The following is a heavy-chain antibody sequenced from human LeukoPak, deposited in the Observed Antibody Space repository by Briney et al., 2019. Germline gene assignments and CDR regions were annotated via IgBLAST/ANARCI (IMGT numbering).Heavy chain of an antibody. J-gene: IGHJ4*02. CDR3: STTYYYDSSEGY. CDR2: IKSKTDGGTT. D-gene: IGHD3-22*01. CDR1: GFTFSNAW. Sequence: GGSLRLSCAASGFTFSNAWMNWVRQAPGKGLEWVGRIKSKTDGGTTDYAAPVKGRFATSRDDSKNTLYLQMNSLKTEDTAVYYCSTTYYYDSSEGYWGQGTLVTVSS. V-gene: IGHV3-15*07.